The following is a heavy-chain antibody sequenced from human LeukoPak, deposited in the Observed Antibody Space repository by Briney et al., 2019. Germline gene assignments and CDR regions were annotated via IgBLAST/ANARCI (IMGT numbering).Heavy chain of an antibody. Sequence: ASVKVSCKASGYTFTAYFMHWVRQAPGQGPEWMGWINPNSGETNYAHKFRGRVSFSRDTSIDTAYMEMSRLTSDDGALYYCAREGLTLKHFDFWGQGSLVTVSS. J-gene: IGHJ4*02. V-gene: IGHV1-2*02. CDR2: INPNSGET. CDR1: GYTFTAYF. CDR3: AREGLTLKHFDF.